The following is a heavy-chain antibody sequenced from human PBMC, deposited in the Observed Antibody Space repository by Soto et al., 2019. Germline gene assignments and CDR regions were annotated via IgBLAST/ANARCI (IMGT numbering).Heavy chain of an antibody. D-gene: IGHD3-10*01. V-gene: IGHV3-23*01. Sequence: VQLLESGGGLVQPGGSLRLSCAASGFPFSHYAMSWVRQAPGKGLEWVSAISGSGNDASYADSVRGRFTISRDNSRDTLYLQMNSLRADDTAVYFCAKDFKVSGSHYGTLNYYYGMDVWGQGTTVTVSS. CDR1: GFPFSHYA. J-gene: IGHJ6*02. CDR3: AKDFKVSGSHYGTLNYYYGMDV. CDR2: ISGSGNDA.